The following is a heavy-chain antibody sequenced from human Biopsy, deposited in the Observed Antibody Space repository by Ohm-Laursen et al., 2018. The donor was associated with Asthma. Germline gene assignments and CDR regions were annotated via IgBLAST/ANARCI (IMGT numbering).Heavy chain of an antibody. V-gene: IGHV3-30*03. CDR2: ISFDGTNR. CDR3: VRWRSGYPDHYSDF. J-gene: IGHJ4*02. CDR1: GFSLSNYG. D-gene: IGHD2-21*01. Sequence: SLRLSCTASGFSLSNYGMHWVRQAPGKGLDWVAVISFDGTNRNYTDSVKGRFTISRDNSKNTLDLQMNSLRGDDTAVYYCVRWRSGYPDHYSDFWGLGTLVTVSS.